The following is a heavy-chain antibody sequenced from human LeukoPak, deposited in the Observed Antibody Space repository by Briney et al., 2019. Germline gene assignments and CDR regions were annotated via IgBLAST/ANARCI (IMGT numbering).Heavy chain of an antibody. CDR1: GGSLSSSSYY. Sequence: SETLSLTCIVSGGSLSSSSYYWGWIRQPPGKGLEWIGSIYYSGSTYYNPSLKSRVTISVDTSKNQFSLKLSSVTAADTAVYYCARVGYGSGSRVDYWGQGTLVTVSS. D-gene: IGHD3-10*01. V-gene: IGHV4-39*07. J-gene: IGHJ4*02. CDR3: ARVGYGSGSRVDY. CDR2: IYYSGST.